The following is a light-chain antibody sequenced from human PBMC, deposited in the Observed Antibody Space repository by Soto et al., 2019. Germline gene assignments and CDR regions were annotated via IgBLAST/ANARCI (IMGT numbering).Light chain of an antibody. V-gene: IGKV3-15*01. CDR1: QSVGSS. J-gene: IGKJ5*01. Sequence: EIVMTQSPATVSVSPGERATLSCRATQSVGSSLAWYQQKPGQAPRLLIYGASTRASGIPARFSGSGSGTDFNLTISSLQSEDFAVYYCQQYSNWPPITFGQGTRLEIK. CDR3: QQYSNWPPIT. CDR2: GAS.